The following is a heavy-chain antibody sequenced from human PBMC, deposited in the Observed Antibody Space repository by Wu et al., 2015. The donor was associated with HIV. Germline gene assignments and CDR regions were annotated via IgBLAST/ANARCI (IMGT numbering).Heavy chain of an antibody. J-gene: IGHJ4*02. D-gene: IGHD5-12*01. CDR2: INHSGST. CDR1: GGSFSGYY. CDR3: ARAREYWYYSGYDYPFYYFDY. V-gene: IGHV4-34*01. Sequence: QVQLQQWGAGLLKPSETLSLTCAVYGGSFSGYYWSWIRQPPGKGLEWIGEINHSGSTNYNPSLKSRVTISVDTSKNQFSLKLSSVTAADTAAYYCARAREYWYYSGYDYPFYYFDYWGQGTLVTVSS.